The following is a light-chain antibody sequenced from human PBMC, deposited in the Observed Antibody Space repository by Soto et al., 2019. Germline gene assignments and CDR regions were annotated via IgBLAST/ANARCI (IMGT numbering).Light chain of an antibody. J-gene: IGKJ5*01. Sequence: IQMTQSPSSLSASVGDRVTITCRASQDIRNDLGWYQQKPGKAPKLLIYDASNLEIGVPSRFSGSGSGTHFTFTISSLQTEDIGTYYCQQYDILPITFGRGTRLEIK. V-gene: IGKV1-33*01. CDR2: DAS. CDR1: QDIRND. CDR3: QQYDILPIT.